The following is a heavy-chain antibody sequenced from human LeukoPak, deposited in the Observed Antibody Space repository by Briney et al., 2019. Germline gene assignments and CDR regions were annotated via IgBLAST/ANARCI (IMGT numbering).Heavy chain of an antibody. J-gene: IGHJ4*02. Sequence: PSETLSLTCTVSGGSVSSSSYYWGWIRQPPGKVLEWIGSVYYSGSTYYNPSLKSRVTISVDTSKNQFSLKMSSVTAADTTLFYCARHRGGSSPSVFDSWGQGTLVTVSS. D-gene: IGHD2-15*01. CDR3: ARHRGGSSPSVFDS. V-gene: IGHV4-39*01. CDR2: VYYSGST. CDR1: GGSVSSSSYY.